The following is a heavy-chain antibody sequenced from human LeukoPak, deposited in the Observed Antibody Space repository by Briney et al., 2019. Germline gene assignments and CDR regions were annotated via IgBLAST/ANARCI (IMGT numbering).Heavy chain of an antibody. V-gene: IGHV4-59*01. Sequence: PSETLSLTCTVSGGSLRSSHCSWIRQPPGPGLGFIGYIYYSGTSNYTPSLKSRVTMSVDTSNNQFSLKLNSVTAADTAVYYCAKDAGYSTIYWFDPWGQGTLVTVSS. J-gene: IGHJ5*02. CDR2: IYYSGTS. D-gene: IGHD6-13*01. CDR3: AKDAGYSTIYWFDP. CDR1: GGSLRSSH.